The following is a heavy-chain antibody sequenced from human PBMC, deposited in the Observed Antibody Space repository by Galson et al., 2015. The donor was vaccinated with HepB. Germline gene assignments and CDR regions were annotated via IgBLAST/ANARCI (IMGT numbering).Heavy chain of an antibody. V-gene: IGHV3-23*01. J-gene: IGHJ4*02. Sequence: SLRLSCAASGFTFSSNAMSWVRQAPGKGLEWVSAISGSGGNTYYADSVKGRFTISRDNSKNTLYLKMNSLRAEDTAVYYCAKELTQWLVPHFFGYWGQGTLVTVSS. CDR2: ISGSGGNT. CDR3: AKELTQWLVPHFFGY. CDR1: GFTFSSNA. D-gene: IGHD6-19*01.